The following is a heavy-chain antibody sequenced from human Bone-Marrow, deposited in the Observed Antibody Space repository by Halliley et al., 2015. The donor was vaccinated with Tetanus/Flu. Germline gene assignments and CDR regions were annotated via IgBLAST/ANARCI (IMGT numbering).Heavy chain of an antibody. CDR3: ATWELLGPFDY. V-gene: IGHV3-30-3*02. CDR1: GFTFSTYA. D-gene: IGHD1-26*01. J-gene: IGHJ4*02. CDR2: ISYDATAE. Sequence: SGFTFSTYAMHWVRQAPGRGLEWVAVISYDATAEEYADSVKGRFTISRDSSKNTLYLQMKSLRPDDTAVYYCATWELLGPFDYWGQGTLVTVSS.